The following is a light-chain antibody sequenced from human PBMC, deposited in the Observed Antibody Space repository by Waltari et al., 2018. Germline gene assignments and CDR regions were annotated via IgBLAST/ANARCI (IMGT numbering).Light chain of an antibody. CDR2: DAS. CDR1: QSIRSY. V-gene: IGKV1-39*01. CDR3: MQTLQSPVT. J-gene: IGKJ5*01. Sequence: DIQMTQSPSSLSASVGDRVTITCRASQSIRSYLNWYQQKPGKAPKLLIYDASNLQSGVPSRFSGSGSGTDFTLKISSVEAEDVGVYYCMQTLQSPVTFGQGTRLEIK.